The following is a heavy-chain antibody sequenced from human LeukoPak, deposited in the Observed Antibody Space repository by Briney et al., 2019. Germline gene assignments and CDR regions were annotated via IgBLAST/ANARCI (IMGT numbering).Heavy chain of an antibody. D-gene: IGHD6-19*01. CDR1: GFTFSSYW. Sequence: GGSLRLSCAASGFTFSSYWMTWVRQAPGKGLEWVAHIKQDGSEKYYVDSVKGRFTISRDNAKNSLYLQMNSLRAEDTAVYYCARPDSSGWYGDAFDIWGQGTMVTVSS. CDR2: IKQDGSEK. V-gene: IGHV3-7*03. J-gene: IGHJ3*02. CDR3: ARPDSSGWYGDAFDI.